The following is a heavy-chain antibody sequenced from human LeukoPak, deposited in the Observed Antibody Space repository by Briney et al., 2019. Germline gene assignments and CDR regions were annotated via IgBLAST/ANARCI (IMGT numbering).Heavy chain of an antibody. CDR1: GFTFTRHA. CDR3: TKEPELLPSADWFDP. D-gene: IGHD1-14*01. CDR2: IGARGRNT. V-gene: IGHV3-23*01. Sequence: PGGSLRLSCAASGFTFTRHAMSWVRQAPGKGLEWVSGIGARGRNTYYADSVQGRFTISRDNSQDKLFLQMNSLRDDDTAIYYCTKEPELLPSADWFDPWGQGTVVTVSS. J-gene: IGHJ5*02.